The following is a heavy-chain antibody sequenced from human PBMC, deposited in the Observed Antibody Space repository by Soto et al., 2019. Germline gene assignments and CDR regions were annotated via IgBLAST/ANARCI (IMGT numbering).Heavy chain of an antibody. CDR1: VGSISSYY. J-gene: IGHJ5*02. Sequence: KPTEPLSLTCTVSVGSISSYYWSWIRQPPGKGLEWIGYIYYSGSTNYNPSLKSRVTISVDTSKNQFSLKLISVTAADTAVYYCARLTSNWLNPRGQGTLVTVSS. D-gene: IGHD3-9*01. V-gene: IGHV4-59*01. CDR2: IYYSGST. CDR3: ARLTSNWLNP.